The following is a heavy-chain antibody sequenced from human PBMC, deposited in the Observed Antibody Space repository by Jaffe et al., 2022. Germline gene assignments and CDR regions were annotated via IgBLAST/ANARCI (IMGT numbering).Heavy chain of an antibody. CDR3: ARVDHSGWYYFDY. CDR2: ISSSSSTI. D-gene: IGHD6-19*01. J-gene: IGHJ4*02. Sequence: EVQLVESGGGLVQPGGSLRLSCAASGFIFSSYEMNWVRQAPGKGLEWVSYISSSSSTIYYADSVKGRFTISRDNAKKSLYLQLNSLRAEDTAVYYCARVDHSGWYYFDYWGQGTLVTVSS. V-gene: IGHV3-48*03. CDR1: GFIFSSYE.